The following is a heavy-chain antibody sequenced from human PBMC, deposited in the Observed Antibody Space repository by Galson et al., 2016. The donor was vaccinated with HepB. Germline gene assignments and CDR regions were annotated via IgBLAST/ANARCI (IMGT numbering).Heavy chain of an antibody. J-gene: IGHJ4*02. D-gene: IGHD3-3*02. Sequence: SVKVSCKASGHSFTHSAIRWVRQAPGQRLEWMGWISAANGDTGYAPAFLGRLTISRDTSATTTYMELRSLRSGDTATYYCAKKGYAQTVIFHFDSWGRGALVTVSS. CDR2: ISAANGDT. CDR3: AKKGYAQTVIFHFDS. CDR1: GHSFTHSA. V-gene: IGHV1-3*01.